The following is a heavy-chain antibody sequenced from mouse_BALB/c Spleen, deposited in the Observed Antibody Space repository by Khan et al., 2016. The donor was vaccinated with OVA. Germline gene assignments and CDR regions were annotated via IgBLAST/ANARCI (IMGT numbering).Heavy chain of an antibody. CDR1: GFSLSRYN. V-gene: IGHV2-6-4*01. CDR2: IWGGGGT. J-gene: IGHJ4*01. D-gene: IGHD2-14*01. Sequence: QIQLVQSGPGLVAPSQSLSITCTVSGFSLSRYNIHWVRQPPGKGLEWLGMIWGGGGTDYNSTLKSRLSFSKDNSKSQVFLKMNSLQTDDTAMYYCARAYYRYDGYYAMDYWGQGTSVTVSS. CDR3: ARAYYRYDGYYAMDY.